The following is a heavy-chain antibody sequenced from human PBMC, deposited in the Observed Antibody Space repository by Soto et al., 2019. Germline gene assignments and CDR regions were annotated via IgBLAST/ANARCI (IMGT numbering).Heavy chain of an antibody. D-gene: IGHD6-19*01. CDR2: IYYSGST. CDR1: GGSISNSSYY. V-gene: IGHV4-39*01. Sequence: SETLSLTCTVSGGSISNSSYYWGLIRQPPGKGLEWIGSIYYSGSTYYNPSLKSRVTISVDTSKNQFSLKLSSVTAADTAVYYCARLHSSGWYHYWGQGTLVTVS. CDR3: ARLHSSGWYHY. J-gene: IGHJ4*02.